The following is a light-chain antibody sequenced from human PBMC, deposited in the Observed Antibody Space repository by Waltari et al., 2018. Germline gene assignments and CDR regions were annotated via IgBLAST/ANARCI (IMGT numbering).Light chain of an antibody. V-gene: IGLV2-14*03. CDR3: ASYVVGGARV. J-gene: IGLJ3*02. CDR1: SRDVGGYDY. CDR2: DVN. Sequence: QSVLSQPASLSGSPGQSITISCRGTSRDVGGYDYVSWYLQHPGQVPRLILYDVNNRPPGFSSRFSGSKFGNLASLTISDLQPDDEADYYCASYVVGGARVFGGGTKLTVL.